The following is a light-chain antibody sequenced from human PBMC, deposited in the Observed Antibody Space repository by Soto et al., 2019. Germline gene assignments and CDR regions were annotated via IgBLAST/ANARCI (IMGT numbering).Light chain of an antibody. J-gene: IGKJ5*01. CDR1: QSFSSTY. Sequence: EIVLTQSPGTLSLSPCERATLSGSASQSFSSTYLAWYQQKPGQAPRLLIYGASSRATGIPDRFSGGGSGTDFSLTISRLDPEDFAVYYCQQYSSSPITFGQGTRLEIK. CDR3: QQYSSSPIT. V-gene: IGKV3-20*01. CDR2: GAS.